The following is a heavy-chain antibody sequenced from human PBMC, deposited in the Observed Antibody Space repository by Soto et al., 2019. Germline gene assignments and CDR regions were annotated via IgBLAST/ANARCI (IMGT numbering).Heavy chain of an antibody. CDR1: GFTLSDHY. J-gene: IGHJ4*02. CDR2: SRNRGNNYVT. Sequence: PGGSLRLSCEGSGFTLSDHYMDWVRQAPGKGLEWVGRSRNRGNNYVTEYAASVKGRFTISRDDSKNSVHLQMNSLKTEDTARYPCVTYLGYMSGIWGQGTLVTVSS. D-gene: IGHD5-18*01. V-gene: IGHV3-72*01. CDR3: VTYLGYMSGI.